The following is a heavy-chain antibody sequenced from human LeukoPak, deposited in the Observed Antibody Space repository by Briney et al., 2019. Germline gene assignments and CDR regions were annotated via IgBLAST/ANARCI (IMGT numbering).Heavy chain of an antibody. CDR1: GFIFGAYA. Sequence: GRSLRLICAASGFIFGAYALHWVRQAPGKGLEWVAVISYGGSNKYYVDSVKGRITISRDKSKNTVYLQMNSLRVEDTAVYYCARDAGTDGAYFDYWGQGTLVTVSS. CDR3: ARDAGTDGAYFDY. D-gene: IGHD1-1*01. V-gene: IGHV3-30*03. CDR2: ISYGGSNK. J-gene: IGHJ4*02.